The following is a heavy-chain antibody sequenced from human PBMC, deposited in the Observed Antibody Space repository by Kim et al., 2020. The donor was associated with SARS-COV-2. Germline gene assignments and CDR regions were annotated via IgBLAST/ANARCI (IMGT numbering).Heavy chain of an antibody. CDR1: GFTFSSYS. CDR2: ISSSSSYI. J-gene: IGHJ2*01. V-gene: IGHV3-21*01. D-gene: IGHD3-22*01. Sequence: GGSLRLSCAASGFTFSSYSMNWVRQAPGKGLEWVSSISSSSSYIYYADSVKGRFTISRDNAKNSLYLQMNSLRAEDTAVYYCARGPPMIVKRYWYFDLWGRGTLVTVSS. CDR3: ARGPPMIVKRYWYFDL.